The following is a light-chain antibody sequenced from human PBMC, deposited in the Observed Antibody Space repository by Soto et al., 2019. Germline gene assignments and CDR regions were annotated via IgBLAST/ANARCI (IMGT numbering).Light chain of an antibody. J-gene: IGKJ2*01. CDR3: QQYDNAPYT. V-gene: IGKV1-33*01. CDR1: QDIDNY. Sequence: IQMTQSPSSLSASIGDSVTISCQASQDIDNYLNWYQQKPGKAPELLISDASSLEAGVPSRFSGSGSGTEFTFTISSLQPQDIATYYCQQYDNAPYTFGQGTKLEIK. CDR2: DAS.